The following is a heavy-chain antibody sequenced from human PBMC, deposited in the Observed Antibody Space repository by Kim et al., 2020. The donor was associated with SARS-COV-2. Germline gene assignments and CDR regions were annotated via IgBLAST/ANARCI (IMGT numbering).Heavy chain of an antibody. CDR3: AIIHSSNNRPYYYGMDV. D-gene: IGHD6-13*01. Sequence: SETLSLTCAVYGGSFSGYYWSWIRQPPGKGQEWIGEINHSGSTNYNPSLKSRVTISVDTSKNQFSLKLSSVTAADTAVYYCAIIHSSNNRPYYYGMDVWGQGTTVTVSS. V-gene: IGHV4-34*01. CDR1: GGSFSGYY. J-gene: IGHJ6*02. CDR2: INHSGST.